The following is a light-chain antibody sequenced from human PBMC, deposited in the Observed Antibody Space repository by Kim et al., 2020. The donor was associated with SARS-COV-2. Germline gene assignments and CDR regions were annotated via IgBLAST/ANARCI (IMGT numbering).Light chain of an antibody. CDR3: NSRDSSGNHWV. J-gene: IGLJ3*02. CDR2: GKN. CDR1: SLRSYY. Sequence: AWGQTDRITCQGDSLRSYYASWYQQKPGQAPVLVIYGKNNRPSGIPDRFSGSSSGNTASLTITGAQAEDEADYYCNSRDSSGNHWVFGGGTQLTVL. V-gene: IGLV3-19*01.